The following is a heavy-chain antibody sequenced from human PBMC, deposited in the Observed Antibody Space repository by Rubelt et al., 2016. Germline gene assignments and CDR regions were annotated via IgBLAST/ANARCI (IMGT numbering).Heavy chain of an antibody. CDR1: GFTFSAYS. Sequence: EVQLVESGGGLVQPGGSLSLSCAASGFTFSAYSMHWVRQAPGKGLEWVSSIRSSSSYIYYAASVQGRFPISRDNAKNTLYLQMNSRGVDVTAVDDCARGHYDTSGLLPGVYWGQGTLVTVSS. CDR3: ARGHYDTSGLLPGVY. D-gene: IGHD3-22*01. J-gene: IGHJ4*02. CDR2: IRSSSSYI. V-gene: IGHV3-21*01.